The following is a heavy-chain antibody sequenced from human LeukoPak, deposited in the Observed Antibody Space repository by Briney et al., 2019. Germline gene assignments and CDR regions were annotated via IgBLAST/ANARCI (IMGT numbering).Heavy chain of an antibody. CDR3: ARENDYGNHWFDP. Sequence: GDPVKPSCKASGYSFSSYYMHWVRQAPGQGLEWMGIINPSGDSTTYAQKFQGRVTMTRDTSTRTVYMELSSLRSDDTAVYYCARENDYGNHWFDPWGQGTLVTVSS. CDR1: GYSFSSYY. CDR2: INPSGDST. D-gene: IGHD4-17*01. J-gene: IGHJ5*02. V-gene: IGHV1-46*01.